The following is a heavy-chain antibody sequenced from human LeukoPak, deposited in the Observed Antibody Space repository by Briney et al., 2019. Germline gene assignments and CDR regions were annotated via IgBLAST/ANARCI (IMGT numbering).Heavy chain of an antibody. V-gene: IGHV3-30*02. CDR2: IRYDGSNK. Sequence: GGSLRLSCAASGFTFSSYGMHWVRQAPGKGLEWVAFIRYDGSNKYYADSVKGRFTISRDNSKNPLYLQMTSLRAEDTAVYYCARSEGSNYYYYYYMDVWGKGTTVTVSS. D-gene: IGHD4-11*01. CDR1: GFTFSSYG. J-gene: IGHJ6*03. CDR3: ARSEGSNYYYYYYMDV.